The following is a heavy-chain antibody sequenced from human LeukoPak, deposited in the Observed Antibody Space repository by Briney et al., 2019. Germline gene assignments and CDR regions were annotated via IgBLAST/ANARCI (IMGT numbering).Heavy chain of an antibody. J-gene: IGHJ4*02. V-gene: IGHV1-8*01. Sequence: GASVKVSCKASGYTFTSYDINWVRQATGQGLEWMGWMNPNSGNTGYAQKFQGRVTMTRNPSISTAYMELSSLRSEDTAVYYCARVVAAYDGRSFDYWGQGTLVTVSS. CDR3: ARVVAAYDGRSFDY. D-gene: IGHD2-15*01. CDR1: GYTFTSYD. CDR2: MNPNSGNT.